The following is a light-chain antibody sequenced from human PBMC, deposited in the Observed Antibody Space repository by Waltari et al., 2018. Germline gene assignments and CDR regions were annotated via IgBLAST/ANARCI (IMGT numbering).Light chain of an antibody. CDR1: QSINRY. V-gene: IGKV3-20*01. Sequence: LVLTQSPGTLSLSPGERATLSCRASQSINRYLAWYQQKPGQAPRLLIYAPSSRATGIPDRFSGSGSGTDFSLTISRLEPEDFAVYFCQNHERLPAVFGQGTKVEIK. CDR3: QNHERLPAV. J-gene: IGKJ1*01. CDR2: APS.